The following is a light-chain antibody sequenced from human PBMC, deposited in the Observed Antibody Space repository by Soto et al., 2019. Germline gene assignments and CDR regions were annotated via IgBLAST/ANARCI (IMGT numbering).Light chain of an antibody. J-gene: IGKJ5*01. CDR1: QSISSY. V-gene: IGKV1-39*01. CDR3: QQSYSTPIT. CDR2: AAS. Sequence: DIQMTQSPASLSASVGDRVTITCRASQSISSYLNWYQQKPGKAPKLLIYAASSLQSGVPSRFSGSGSGTDFTLTISSLQPEDFATXXCQQSYSTPITFGQGTRLEIK.